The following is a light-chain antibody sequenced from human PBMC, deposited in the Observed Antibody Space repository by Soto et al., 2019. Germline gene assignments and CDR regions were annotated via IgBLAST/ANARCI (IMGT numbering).Light chain of an antibody. Sequence: EVVLTQSPGTLSLSPGERATLSCRASQSVSGSDLACYQQKPGQAPRLLISGVSNRATGTPDRFSGSGSGTDFTLNISILETEDFAVFYCHQYGISPPTFGPGTKVEI. V-gene: IGKV3-20*01. CDR1: QSVSGSD. CDR3: HQYGISPPT. CDR2: GVS. J-gene: IGKJ1*01.